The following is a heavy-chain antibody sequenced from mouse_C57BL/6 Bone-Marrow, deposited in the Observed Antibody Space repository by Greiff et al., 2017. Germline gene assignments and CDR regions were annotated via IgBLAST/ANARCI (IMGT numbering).Heavy chain of an antibody. CDR2: ISYDGSN. CDR1: GYSITSGYY. Sequence: DVQLQESGPGLVKPSQSLSLTCSVTGYSITSGYYWNWIRQFPGNKLEWMGYISYDGSNNYNPSLKNRISITRDTSKNQSFLKLNSVTTEDTATYYCAKGGYDGYFDYWGQGTTLTVSS. V-gene: IGHV3-6*01. D-gene: IGHD2-3*01. CDR3: AKGGYDGYFDY. J-gene: IGHJ2*01.